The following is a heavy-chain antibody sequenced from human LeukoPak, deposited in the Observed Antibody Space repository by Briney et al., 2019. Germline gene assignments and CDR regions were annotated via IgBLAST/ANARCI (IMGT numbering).Heavy chain of an antibody. J-gene: IGHJ4*02. V-gene: IGHV4-39*01. CDR3: ARQFRRMAVDY. Sequence: SETLSLTCTVSGGSISSSSSYWGWIRQPPGKGLEWIGSIYFSGSTYYNPSLKSRVTISVDTSKNQFSLKLSSVTAADTAVYYCARQFRRMAVDYWGQGTLVTVSS. D-gene: IGHD2-8*01. CDR1: GGSISSSSSY. CDR2: IYFSGST.